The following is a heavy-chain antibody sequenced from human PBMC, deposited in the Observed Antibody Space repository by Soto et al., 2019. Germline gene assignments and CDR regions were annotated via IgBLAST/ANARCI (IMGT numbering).Heavy chain of an antibody. Sequence: GGSLRLSCAASGFTFSSYAMHWVRQAPGKGLEWVAVISYDGSNKYYADSVKGRFTISRDNSKNTLYLQMNSLRAEDTAVYYCARELGGSGSYYSPFDYWGQGTLVTVSS. V-gene: IGHV3-30*04. CDR2: ISYDGSNK. CDR1: GFTFSSYA. D-gene: IGHD3-10*01. J-gene: IGHJ4*02. CDR3: ARELGGSGSYYSPFDY.